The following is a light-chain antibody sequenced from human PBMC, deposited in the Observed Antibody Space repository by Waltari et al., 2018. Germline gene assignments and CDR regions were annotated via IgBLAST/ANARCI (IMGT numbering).Light chain of an antibody. CDR3: QVWDSSSDPL. J-gene: IGLJ2*01. V-gene: IGLV3-21*02. CDR2: DDT. Sequence: SSVVTQPPSVSVAPGQTARLTCAGDNIGSQSVHWYQQKPGQAPVLVIYDDTDRPSGIPGRFSGSSSGNTATLTIRRVEAGDEADYYSQVWDSSSDPLFGVGTKLTVL. CDR1: NIGSQS.